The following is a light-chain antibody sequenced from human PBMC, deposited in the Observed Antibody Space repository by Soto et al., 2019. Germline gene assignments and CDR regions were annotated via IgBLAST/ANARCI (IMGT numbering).Light chain of an antibody. Sequence: EVVLTQSPATLSLSPGERATLSCRASRDISNNLAWYQQKPGQAPRLLIYGASSRATGIPARFIGSGSGTEFTLTISSLQSEDFAVYYCQQYNNWPPWTFGQGTKVDIK. CDR1: RDISNN. CDR3: QQYNNWPPWT. J-gene: IGKJ1*01. CDR2: GAS. V-gene: IGKV3-15*01.